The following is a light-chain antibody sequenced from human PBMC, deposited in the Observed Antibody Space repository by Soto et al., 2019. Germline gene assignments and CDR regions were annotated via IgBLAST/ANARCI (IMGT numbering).Light chain of an antibody. CDR1: SSDVGGYNY. Sequence: QSVLTQPVSVSGSPGQSITISCTGTSSDVGGYNYVSWYQQNPGKAPKLMIYEVSNRPSGVSNRFSGSKSGNTASLTISGLQAEDEADYYCSSYTSSSTFVFGTGTKVTVL. CDR3: SSYTSSSTFV. V-gene: IGLV2-14*01. CDR2: EVS. J-gene: IGLJ1*01.